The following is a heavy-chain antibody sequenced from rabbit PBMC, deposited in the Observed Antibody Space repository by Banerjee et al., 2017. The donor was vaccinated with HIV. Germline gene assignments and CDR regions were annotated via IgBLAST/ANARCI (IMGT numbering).Heavy chain of an antibody. Sequence: QQQLEESGGGLVKPGGTLTLTCKASGIDFSSYYMSWVRQAPGKGLEWIGYIDPVFGRTYCASWVNGRFTITSHNAQNTVFLQMTSLTAADTATYFCARGGYSYAGSTYFDLWGQGTLVTVS. CDR2: IDPVFGRT. J-gene: IGHJ4*01. CDR1: GIDFSSYY. CDR3: ARGGYSYAGSTYFDL. V-gene: IGHV1S43*01. D-gene: IGHD4-2*01.